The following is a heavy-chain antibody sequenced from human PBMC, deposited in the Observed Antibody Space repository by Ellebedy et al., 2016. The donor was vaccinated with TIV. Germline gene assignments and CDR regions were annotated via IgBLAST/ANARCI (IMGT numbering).Heavy chain of an antibody. CDR1: GFTFSNYA. V-gene: IGHV4-59*01. D-gene: IGHD1-26*01. CDR2: VYHSGDT. Sequence: GSLRLSCAASGFTFSNYAMSWVRQPPGKGLEWIGYVYHSGDTKYNPSLKSRVSMSLDMSKNHFSLRLTSVTATDTAVYYCARGRVAATIYTDLMYWGQGTLVTVSS. CDR3: ARGRVAATIYTDLMY. J-gene: IGHJ4*02.